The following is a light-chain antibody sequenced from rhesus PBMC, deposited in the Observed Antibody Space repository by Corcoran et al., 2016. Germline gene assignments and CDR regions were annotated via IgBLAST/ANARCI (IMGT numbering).Light chain of an antibody. V-gene: IGKV1-25*01. Sequence: DIQMTQSPSSASASVGDRVTITCRASQAIRSYLAWYQQKSGKAPNLLFSYATTLHNGVPSRFSGIGSGTEFNLTISSLQPEDFATYYCQQYSSFPYSFGQGTKVEI. J-gene: IGKJ2*01. CDR2: YAT. CDR1: QAIRSY. CDR3: QQYSSFPYS.